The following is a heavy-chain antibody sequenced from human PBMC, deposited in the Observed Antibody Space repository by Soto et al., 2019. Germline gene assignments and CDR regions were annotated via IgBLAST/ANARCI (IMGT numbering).Heavy chain of an antibody. D-gene: IGHD1-26*01. CDR2: INPSGGST. Sequence: DSVEVSCKASGYTFTSYYMHWVRQAPGQGLEWMGIINPSGGSTSYAQKFQGRVTMTRDTSTSTVYMELSSLRSEDTAVYYCARGGHSGSSFDYLGQVTLFADSS. V-gene: IGHV1-46*01. CDR1: GYTFTSYY. CDR3: ARGGHSGSSFDY. J-gene: IGHJ4*02.